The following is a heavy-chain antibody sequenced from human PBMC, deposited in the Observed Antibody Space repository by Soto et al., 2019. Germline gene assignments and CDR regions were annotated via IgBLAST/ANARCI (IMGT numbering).Heavy chain of an antibody. CDR3: AKGPEYDILTGCDY. CDR2: LSGGGSTT. Sequence: EVQLLESGGALLQPGESLRLSCAASGFTLGLSAMGGVRRPPGRGLDWASSLSGGGSTTDYADSVKGRFTISRDNSKNTVHLQMNSLRAEDTAVYYCAKGPEYDILTGCDYWGQGALVTVSS. D-gene: IGHD3-9*01. V-gene: IGHV3-23*01. J-gene: IGHJ4*02. CDR1: GFTLGLSA.